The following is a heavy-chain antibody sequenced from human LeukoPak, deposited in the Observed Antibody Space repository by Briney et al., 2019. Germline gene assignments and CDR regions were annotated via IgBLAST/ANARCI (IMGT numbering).Heavy chain of an antibody. J-gene: IGHJ4*02. D-gene: IGHD1-26*01. V-gene: IGHV3-64*01. CDR1: GFSFRGYG. CDR3: AGGPGGRPFDG. CDR2: ISADGGTT. Sequence: PGGSLRLSCAASGFSFRGYGMHWVRQAPGRGLEYVSGISADGGTTDYLNSVKGRFTISRDNAKNTVYLQMDSLRSDDTAIYYCAGGPGGRPFDGWGQGTVVTVAS.